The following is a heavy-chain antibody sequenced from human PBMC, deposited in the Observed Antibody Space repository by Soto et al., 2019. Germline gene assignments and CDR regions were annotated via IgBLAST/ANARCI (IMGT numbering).Heavy chain of an antibody. CDR3: ARDPHYYDSSGQPENWFDP. V-gene: IGHV1-69*01. Sequence: QVQLVQSGAEVKRPGSSVKVSCKASGGTFSSYAISWVRQAPGQGLEWMGGIIPIFGTANYAQKFQGRVTITADESTSTAYMELSSLRSEDTAVYYCARDPHYYDSSGQPENWFDPLGQGTLVTVSS. CDR1: GGTFSSYA. CDR2: IIPIFGTA. J-gene: IGHJ5*02. D-gene: IGHD3-22*01.